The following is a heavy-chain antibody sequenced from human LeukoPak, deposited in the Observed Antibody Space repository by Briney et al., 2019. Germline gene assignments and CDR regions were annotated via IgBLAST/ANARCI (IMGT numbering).Heavy chain of an antibody. J-gene: IGHJ4*02. CDR2: IYNSGNT. D-gene: IGHD3-16*01. CDR1: GGSISTYL. CDR3: ARTLLGSFYSDY. Sequence: PSETLSLTCTVSGGSISTYLWSWIRQPPGKGLEWIGYIYNSGNTNYNPSLKSRVTISVDRSKNQFSLKLSSVTAADTAVYYCARTLLGSFYSDYWGQGTLVTVSS. V-gene: IGHV4-59*01.